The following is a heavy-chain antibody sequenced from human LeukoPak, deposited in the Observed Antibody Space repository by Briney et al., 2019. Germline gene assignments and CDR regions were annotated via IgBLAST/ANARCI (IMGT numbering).Heavy chain of an antibody. Sequence: GGSLRLSCAASGFSFNKYWMNWVRQPPGKGLEWVATISQDGSQKYLADFVKGRFTISRDNGRNSLYLQMSSLRGDDTAIYYCVRSKVVAEAGKSWFDPWGQGTRVTVTS. V-gene: IGHV3-7*01. CDR2: ISQDGSQK. J-gene: IGHJ5*01. D-gene: IGHD6-19*01. CDR1: GFSFNKYW. CDR3: VRSKVVAEAGKSWFDP.